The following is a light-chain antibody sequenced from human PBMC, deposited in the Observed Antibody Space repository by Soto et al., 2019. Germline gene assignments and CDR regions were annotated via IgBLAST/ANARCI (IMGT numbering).Light chain of an antibody. CDR1: QSVGSIY. V-gene: IGKV3-20*01. Sequence: EILLTQSPGTLSLSPGERATLSCRASQSVGSIYLAWYQQRPGQAPRLLIYGASNRATGIPVRFSGSGSGTDFTLTISGLEPEDFAVYYCQQYGSSSITFGQGTRLEI. J-gene: IGKJ5*01. CDR3: QQYGSSSIT. CDR2: GAS.